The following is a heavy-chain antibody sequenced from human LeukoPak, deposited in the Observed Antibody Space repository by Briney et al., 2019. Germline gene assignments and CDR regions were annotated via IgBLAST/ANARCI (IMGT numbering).Heavy chain of an antibody. V-gene: IGHV3-30-3*01. CDR3: ARDFGWLAGY. Sequence: GGSLRLSCAASGFTFSRYAMHWVRQAPGKGLEWVAVISKDGSNKCYADSVKGRFTISRDNSKNTLYLQMDSLRAEDTAVYYCARDFGWLAGYWGQGTLVTVSS. J-gene: IGHJ4*02. CDR2: ISKDGSNK. CDR1: GFTFSRYA. D-gene: IGHD6-19*01.